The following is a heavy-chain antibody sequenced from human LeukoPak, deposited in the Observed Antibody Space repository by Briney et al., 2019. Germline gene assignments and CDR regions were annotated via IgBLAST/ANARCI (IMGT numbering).Heavy chain of an antibody. V-gene: IGHV1-2*04. J-gene: IGHJ4*02. CDR2: INPNSGGT. CDR1: GYTFTGYY. CDR3: ARGGFYTVDY. Sequence: ASVKVSFKASGYTFTGYYMHWVRQAPGQGLEWMGWINPNSGGTNYAQKFQGWVTMTRDTSISTAYREVSRLRSADTAVYYCARGGFYTVDYWGQGTLVTVSS. D-gene: IGHD2-8*01.